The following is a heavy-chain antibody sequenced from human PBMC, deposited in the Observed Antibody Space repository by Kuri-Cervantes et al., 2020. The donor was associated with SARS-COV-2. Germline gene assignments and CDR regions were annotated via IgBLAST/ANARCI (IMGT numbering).Heavy chain of an antibody. Sequence: ASVKVSCKTSGYTFTAYYVHWVRQAPGQGLEWMGRIHPNDGATNSAQKFQGRVTMTRDTSISTAYMELSSLRSEDTAVYYCARELLAAAGSHAFDIWGQGTMVTVSS. CDR2: IHPNDGAT. D-gene: IGHD6-13*01. J-gene: IGHJ3*02. CDR1: GYTFTAYY. CDR3: ARELLAAAGSHAFDI. V-gene: IGHV1-2*06.